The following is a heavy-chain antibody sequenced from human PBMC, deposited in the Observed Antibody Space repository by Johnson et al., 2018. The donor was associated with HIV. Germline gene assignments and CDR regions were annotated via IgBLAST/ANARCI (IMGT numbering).Heavy chain of an antibody. J-gene: IGHJ3*01. CDR3: AKDNVVGALTIWGNRAFDS. V-gene: IGHV3-11*05. D-gene: IGHD1-26*01. Sequence: QVQLVESGGGLVKPGGSLRLSCAASRLIFSDYFMSWIRQAPGKGLAWVASISWKSGNTGYADSVKGRFTISRDNAKNFVHLQMNSLRADDTALYYCAKDNVVGALTIWGNRAFDSWGQGTMVTVSS. CDR1: RLIFSDYF. CDR2: ISWKSGNT.